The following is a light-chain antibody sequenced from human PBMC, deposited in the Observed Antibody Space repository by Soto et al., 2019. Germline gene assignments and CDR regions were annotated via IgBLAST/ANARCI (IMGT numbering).Light chain of an antibody. V-gene: IGLV2-23*02. CDR2: EVS. Sequence: QSVLTQPASVSRSPGQSITISCTGTSSDVGSYNLVSWYQQHPGKAPKLMIYEVSKRPSGVSNRFSGSKSGNTASLTISGLQAEDEADYYCCSYAGSSTYVFGAGTKVTV. J-gene: IGLJ1*01. CDR3: CSYAGSSTYV. CDR1: SSDVGSYNL.